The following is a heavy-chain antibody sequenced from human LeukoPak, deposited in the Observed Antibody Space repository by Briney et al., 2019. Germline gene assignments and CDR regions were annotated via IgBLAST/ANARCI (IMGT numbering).Heavy chain of an antibody. CDR3: ATSEDILTYNWFDP. CDR2: IYPRDGST. V-gene: IGHV1-46*01. Sequence: ASVKVSCKASGYTFTSNYIHWVRQAPGQGLEWMGMIYPRDGSTSYAQKFQGRVTVTRDTSTSTVHMELSGLRSEDTAVYYCATSEDILTYNWFDPWGQGTLVTVSS. J-gene: IGHJ5*02. D-gene: IGHD3-9*01. CDR1: GYTFTSNY.